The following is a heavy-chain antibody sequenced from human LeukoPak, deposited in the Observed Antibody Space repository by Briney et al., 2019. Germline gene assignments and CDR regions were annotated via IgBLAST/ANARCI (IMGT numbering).Heavy chain of an antibody. CDR1: GGSISSTSYY. CDR3: ARQRVPAAIATHQFDP. CDR2: IYYSGST. Sequence: KPSETLSLTCNVSGGSISSTSYYWGWIRQPPGKGLEWIGSIYYSGSTYYNPSLKSRVTISVDTSKNQFSLKLSSVTAADTAVYYCARQRVPAAIATHQFDPWGQGTLVTVSS. D-gene: IGHD2-2*01. V-gene: IGHV4-39*01. J-gene: IGHJ5*02.